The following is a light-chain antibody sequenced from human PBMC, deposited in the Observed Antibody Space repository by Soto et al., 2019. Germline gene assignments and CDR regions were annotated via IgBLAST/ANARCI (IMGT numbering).Light chain of an antibody. J-gene: IGLJ3*02. CDR3: QSFDRSLTVWM. CDR2: GNT. CDR1: NSNIGAGFN. Sequence: QSALTQPPSVSGAPGQRVTISCTGSNSNIGAGFNVHWYQQLPGAAPNLLIYGNTNRPSGVPDRFSGSKSGTSASLAITGLQAEDEADYYCQSFDRSLTVWMFGGGTKLTVL. V-gene: IGLV1-40*01.